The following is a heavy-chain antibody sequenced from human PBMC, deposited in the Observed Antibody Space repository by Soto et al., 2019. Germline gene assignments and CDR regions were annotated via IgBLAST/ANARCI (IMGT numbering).Heavy chain of an antibody. D-gene: IGHD2-2*01. CDR2: IGTDGNT. CDR1: GFTFNSYA. CDR3: VRKYPGTRPFDY. J-gene: IGHJ4*01. V-gene: IGHV3-23*01. Sequence: GSLRLSCSASGFTFNSYAMNWVRQAPGKGLAWVSAIGTDGNTYYANSVKGRFTISRDNSRTTLYLQMNSLRVEDTALYYCVRKYPGTRPFDYWGKGTLVTVSS.